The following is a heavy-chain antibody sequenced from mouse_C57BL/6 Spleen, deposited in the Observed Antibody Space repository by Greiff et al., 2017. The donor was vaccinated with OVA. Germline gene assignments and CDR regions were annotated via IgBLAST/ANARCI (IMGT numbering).Heavy chain of an antibody. CDR3: VSITTVVARAMDY. J-gene: IGHJ4*01. CDR2: ISSGSSTI. V-gene: IGHV5-17*01. CDR1: GFTFSDYG. Sequence: DVMLVESGGGLVKPGGSLKLSCAASGFTFSDYGMHWVRQAPEKGLEWVAYISSGSSTIYYADTVKGRFTISRDNAKNTLFLQMTSLRSEDTAMYYCVSITTVVARAMDYWGQGTSVTVSS. D-gene: IGHD1-1*01.